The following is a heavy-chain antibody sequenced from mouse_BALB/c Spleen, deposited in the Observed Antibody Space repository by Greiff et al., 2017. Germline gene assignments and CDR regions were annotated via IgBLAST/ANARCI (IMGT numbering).Heavy chain of an antibody. CDR1: GYTFTSYV. CDR3: ARRNGNAWFAY. V-gene: IGHV1-14*01. D-gene: IGHD2-1*01. J-gene: IGHJ3*01. CDR2: INPYNDGT. Sequence: VQLKESGPELVKPGASVKMSCKASGYTFTSYVMHWVKQKPGQGLEWIGYINPYNDGTKYNEKFKGKATLTSDKSSSTAYMELSSLTSEDSAVYYCARRNGNAWFAYWGQGTLVTVSA.